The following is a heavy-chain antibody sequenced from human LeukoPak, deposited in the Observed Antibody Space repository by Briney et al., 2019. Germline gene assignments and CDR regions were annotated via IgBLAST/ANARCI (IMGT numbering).Heavy chain of an antibody. CDR1: GFIFRNYA. V-gene: IGHV3-23*01. CDR2: ITGSGGTT. D-gene: IGHD3-9*01. J-gene: IGHJ4*02. CDR3: AKWGDYDILTGYYVSDF. Sequence: GASLRLSCAASGFIFRNYAMSWVRQAPGKGLEWVSAITGSGGTTYYADSVKGRFTISRDNSKNTLYVEMNTLRAEDTAVYYCAKWGDYDILTGYYVSDFWGQGTLVTVSS.